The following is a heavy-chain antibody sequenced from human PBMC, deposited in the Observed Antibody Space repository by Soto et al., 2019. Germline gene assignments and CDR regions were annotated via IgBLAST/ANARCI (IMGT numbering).Heavy chain of an antibody. V-gene: IGHV5-10-1*01. CDR1: GYSFTSYW. J-gene: IGHJ6*02. D-gene: IGHD3-10*01. Sequence: PGESLKISCKGSGYSFTSYWISWVRQMPGKGLEWMGRIDPSDSYTNYSPSFQGHVTISADKSISTAYLQWSSLKASDTAMYYCDANYGSGKDVWGQGTTVTVSS. CDR2: IDPSDSYT. CDR3: DANYGSGKDV.